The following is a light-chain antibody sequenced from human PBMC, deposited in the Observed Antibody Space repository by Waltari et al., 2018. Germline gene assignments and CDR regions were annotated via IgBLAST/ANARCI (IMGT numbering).Light chain of an antibody. J-gene: IGKJ4*01. CDR2: HAS. CDR3: QQRANWPPLS. Sequence: EIVLPQSPATLSLSPGERATLSCRASQSVSTFLAWYQQKPGQAPRLLIYHASNRAPGIPARFSGRGSGTNFTLTISSLEPEDFAVYYCQQRANWPPLSFGGGTRVEIK. CDR1: QSVSTF. V-gene: IGKV3-11*01.